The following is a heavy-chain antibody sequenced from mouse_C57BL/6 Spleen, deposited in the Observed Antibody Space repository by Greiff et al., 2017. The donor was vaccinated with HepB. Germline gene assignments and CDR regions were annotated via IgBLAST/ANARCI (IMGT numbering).Heavy chain of an antibody. J-gene: IGHJ4*01. Sequence: QVQLKQSGAELARPGASVKLSCKASGYTFTSYGISWVKQRTGQGLEWIGEIYPRSGNTYYNEKFKGKATLTADKSSSTAYMELRSLTSEDSAVYFCARESILRENAMDYWGQGTSVTVSS. CDR1: GYTFTSYG. V-gene: IGHV1-81*01. CDR3: ARESILRENAMDY. CDR2: IYPRSGNT. D-gene: IGHD1-1*01.